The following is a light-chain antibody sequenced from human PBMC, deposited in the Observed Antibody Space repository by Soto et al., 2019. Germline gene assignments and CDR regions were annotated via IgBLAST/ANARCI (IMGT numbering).Light chain of an antibody. CDR1: QTIASY. Sequence: DIQMTQSPSSLSASVADSVTITCRSSQTIASYLNWYQQKPGKAPKLLIYAASSLQIGVPSRFSGSGYGTDFTLTISSLQSEDFAIYYCQQYNNWPPLTFGGGTKVEIK. J-gene: IGKJ4*01. CDR3: QQYNNWPPLT. V-gene: IGKV1-39*01. CDR2: AAS.